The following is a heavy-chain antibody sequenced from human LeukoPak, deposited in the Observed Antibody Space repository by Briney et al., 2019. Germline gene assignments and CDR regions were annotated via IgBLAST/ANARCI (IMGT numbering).Heavy chain of an antibody. CDR3: ARRRGSYPNWFDP. CDR1: GGSISSYY. Sequence: SETLSLTCTVSGGSISSYYWSWIRQPPGKGLEWIGYIYYSGSTNYNPSLKSRVTISVDTSKNQFSLKLGSVTAADTAVYYCARRRGSYPNWFDPWGQGTLVTVSS. D-gene: IGHD1-26*01. J-gene: IGHJ5*02. CDR2: IYYSGST. V-gene: IGHV4-59*08.